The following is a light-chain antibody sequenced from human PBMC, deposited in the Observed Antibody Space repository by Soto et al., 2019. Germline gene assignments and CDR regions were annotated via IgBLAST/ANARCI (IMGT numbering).Light chain of an antibody. CDR2: GAS. Sequence: DIQLTQSPSSLSASVGDRVSITCRASRRISTSLNWYQQKPGKAPKLLIHGASTLQSGVPSRFSGTGSGTAFTLTISILQPEDFATYFCPQSYSLPQTFGQGTKLEIK. V-gene: IGKV1-39*01. CDR1: RRISTS. J-gene: IGKJ2*01. CDR3: PQSYSLPQT.